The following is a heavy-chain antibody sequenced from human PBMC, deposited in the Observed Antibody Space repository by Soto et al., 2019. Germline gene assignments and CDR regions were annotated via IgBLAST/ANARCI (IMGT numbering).Heavy chain of an antibody. CDR3: AREWSYYFDY. CDR2: IWYDGSNK. Sequence: QVQLVESGGGVVQPGRSLRLSCAASGFTFSSYGMHWVRQAPGKGLEWVAVIWYDGSNKYYADSVKGRFTISRDNSKNTLYLQMNCLRAEDTAVYYCAREWSYYFDYWGQGTLVTVSS. D-gene: IGHD2-8*01. CDR1: GFTFSSYG. J-gene: IGHJ4*02. V-gene: IGHV3-33*01.